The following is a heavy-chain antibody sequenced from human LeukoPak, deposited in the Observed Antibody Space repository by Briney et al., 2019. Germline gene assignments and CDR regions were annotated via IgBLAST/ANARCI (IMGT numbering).Heavy chain of an antibody. CDR2: ISNNGGYT. CDR1: GFTFSSSA. Sequence: GGSLRLSCAASGFTFSSSAMSWVRQAPGKGLEWVSAISNNGGYTYYADSVQGRFTISRDNSKGTLCLQMNSLRAEDTAVYYCAKQLGYCSDGSCYFPYWGQGTLVTVSS. CDR3: AKQLGYCSDGSCYFPY. D-gene: IGHD2-15*01. J-gene: IGHJ4*02. V-gene: IGHV3-23*01.